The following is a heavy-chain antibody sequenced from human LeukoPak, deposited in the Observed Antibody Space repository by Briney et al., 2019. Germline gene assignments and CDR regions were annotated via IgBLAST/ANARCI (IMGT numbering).Heavy chain of an antibody. CDR1: GFTFSSYW. V-gene: IGHV3-9*01. CDR2: ISWNSGSI. Sequence: PGGSLRLSCAASGFTFSSYWMNWVRQAPGKGLEWVSGISWNSGSIGYADSVKGRFTISRDNAKNSLYLQMNSLRAEDTALYYCAKASQWLVPDYFDYWGQGTLVTVSS. J-gene: IGHJ4*02. D-gene: IGHD6-19*01. CDR3: AKASQWLVPDYFDY.